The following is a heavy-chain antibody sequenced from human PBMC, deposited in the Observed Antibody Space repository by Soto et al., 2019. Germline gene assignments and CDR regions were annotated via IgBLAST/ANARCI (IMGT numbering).Heavy chain of an antibody. CDR3: ARTVEYDSIPYYYADF. Sequence: ASVNVSCKASGYTFNTYAITWVRQAPGQGLEWMGWISGYNGNTNYAQTLQGRGTMTTDTSTSTAYLELRSLTSDDTAVYYCARTVEYDSIPYYYADFWGQGTLVTVSS. J-gene: IGHJ4*01. CDR1: GYTFNTYA. D-gene: IGHD2-21*01. V-gene: IGHV1-18*01. CDR2: ISGYNGNT.